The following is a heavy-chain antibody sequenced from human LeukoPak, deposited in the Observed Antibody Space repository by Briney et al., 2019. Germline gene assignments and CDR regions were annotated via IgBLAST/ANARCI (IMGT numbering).Heavy chain of an antibody. V-gene: IGHV3-74*01. Sequence: GGSLRLSCAASGFTFSSSWMHWVRQAPGKGLVWVSHINSDGSSTTYADSVKGRFTISRDNAKNTLYLQMSSLRAEDTAVYYCARDLDYWGQGTLVTVSS. CDR3: ARDLDY. CDR1: GFTFSSSW. J-gene: IGHJ4*02. CDR2: INSDGSST.